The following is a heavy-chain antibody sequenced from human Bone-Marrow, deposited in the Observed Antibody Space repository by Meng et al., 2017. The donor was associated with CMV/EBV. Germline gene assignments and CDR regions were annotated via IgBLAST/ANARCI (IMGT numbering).Heavy chain of an antibody. CDR1: GGSFSGYY. J-gene: IGHJ4*02. CDR2: INHSGST. Sequence: LSLTCAGYGGSFSGYYWSWIRQPPGKGLEWIGEINHSGSTNYNPSLKSRVTISVDTSKNQFSLKLSSVTAADTAVYYCAREVGATDYWGQGTLVTVSS. CDR3: AREVGATDY. V-gene: IGHV4-34*01. D-gene: IGHD1-26*01.